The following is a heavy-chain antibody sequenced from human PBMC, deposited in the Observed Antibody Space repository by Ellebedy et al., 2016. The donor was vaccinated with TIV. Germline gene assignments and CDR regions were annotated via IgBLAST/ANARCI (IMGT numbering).Heavy chain of an antibody. V-gene: IGHV3-21*01. Sequence: PGGSLRLSCAASGFSFSSYWMSWVRQAPGKGLEWVSAISGPGTTIFYADSVKGRFTISRDNAKNSLHLQMNGLRAEDTAVYYCARHTDYALDYWGQGALVTVSS. CDR3: ARHTDYALDY. J-gene: IGHJ4*02. CDR2: ISGPGTTI. CDR1: GFSFSSYW. D-gene: IGHD4-17*01.